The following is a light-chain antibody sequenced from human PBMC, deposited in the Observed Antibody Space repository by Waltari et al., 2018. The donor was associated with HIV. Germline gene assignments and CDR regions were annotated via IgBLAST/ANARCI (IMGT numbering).Light chain of an antibody. V-gene: IGLV2-11*01. CDR3: CSYAGSSSFRV. CDR1: SSDVGGYNYVSWNY. CDR2: DGR. Sequence: QSALTQPRSVSGSPGQSVTISCTGSSSDVGGYNYVSWNYVSWYQQHPGKAPKFILLDGRNRPSGVPDRVSGSKSDNAASLTISGLQVEDEADYYCCSYAGSSSFRVFGTGTKVSVL. J-gene: IGLJ1*01.